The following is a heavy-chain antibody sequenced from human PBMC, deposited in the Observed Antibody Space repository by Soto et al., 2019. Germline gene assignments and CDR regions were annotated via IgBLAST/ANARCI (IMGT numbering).Heavy chain of an antibody. Sequence: ASVKVSCKASGGTFSSHGISWVRQAPGQGLEWMGWISAYNGNTNYAQKLQGRVTMTTDTSTSTAYMELRSLRSDDTAVYYCARESSSSCHDYWGQGTLVTVSS. CDR3: ARESSSSCHDY. D-gene: IGHD6-13*01. CDR2: ISAYNGNT. J-gene: IGHJ4*02. V-gene: IGHV1-18*01. CDR1: GGTFSSHG.